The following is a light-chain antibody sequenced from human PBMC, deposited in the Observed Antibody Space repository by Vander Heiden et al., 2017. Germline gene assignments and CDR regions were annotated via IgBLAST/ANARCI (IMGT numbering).Light chain of an antibody. Sequence: ESVLTQSPGTLSLSPGERATLSCRASQSVGSSYLAGYQQKPGQAPRLLIYGASSRVTGIPDRFSGSGYGTDFTLTISRLEPEDFAVYYCQQYGSSPLYTFGQGTKLEIK. CDR3: QQYGSSPLYT. CDR1: QSVGSSY. CDR2: GAS. J-gene: IGKJ2*01. V-gene: IGKV3-20*01.